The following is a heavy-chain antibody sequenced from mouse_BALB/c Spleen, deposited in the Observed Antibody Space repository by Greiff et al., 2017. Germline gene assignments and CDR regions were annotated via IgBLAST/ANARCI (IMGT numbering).Heavy chain of an antibody. CDR2: ISYDGSN. Sequence: DVQLQESGPGLVKPSQSLSLTCSVTGYSITSGYYWNWIRQFPGNKLEWMGYISYDGSNNYNPSLKNRISITRDTSKNQFFLKLNSVTTEDTATYYCARDRDLGDAMDYWGQGTSVTVSS. D-gene: IGHD2-14*01. J-gene: IGHJ4*01. CDR1: GYSITSGYY. V-gene: IGHV3-6*02. CDR3: ARDRDLGDAMDY.